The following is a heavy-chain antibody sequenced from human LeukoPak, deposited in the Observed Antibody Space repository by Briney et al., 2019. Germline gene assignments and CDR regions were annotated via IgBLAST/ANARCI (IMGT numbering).Heavy chain of an antibody. D-gene: IGHD1-1*01. Sequence: PSETLSLTCTVSGGSISSYFWSWIRQPPGKGLEWIGNIYYSGSTNYNPSLKSRVTISVDTSKNQFSLKLTSVTAADTAVYYCARHLEGKFDYWGQGTLDTVSS. CDR1: GGSISSYF. CDR2: IYYSGST. J-gene: IGHJ4*02. CDR3: ARHLEGKFDY. V-gene: IGHV4-59*08.